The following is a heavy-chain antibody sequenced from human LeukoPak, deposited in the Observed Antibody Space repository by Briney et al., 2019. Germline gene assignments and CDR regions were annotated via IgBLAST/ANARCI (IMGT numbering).Heavy chain of an antibody. CDR3: ARRHSGDYLYWYFDL. Sequence: PSETLSLTCAVYDGSFSGFHCTWIRRPPGKGLEWIGEINQIGDTNYIPSLKSRLTMSLDTSKRQFSLELSSVTAADTAIYYCARRHSGDYLYWYFDLWGRGTLVTVSS. CDR2: INQIGDT. D-gene: IGHD3-22*01. CDR1: DGSFSGFH. J-gene: IGHJ2*01. V-gene: IGHV4-34*01.